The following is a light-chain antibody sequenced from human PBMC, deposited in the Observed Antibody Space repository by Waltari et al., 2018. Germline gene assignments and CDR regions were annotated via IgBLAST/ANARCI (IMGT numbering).Light chain of an antibody. Sequence: DIQLTQSPPSLSASVGASVTITCRASQRISMFLNWYQQKPGKAPNLLIYGASSLQRGVPSRFSGSGSGTDFTLTISSLHPEDFATYYCQQTYSTHLTFGGGTKVEIK. CDR3: QQTYSTHLT. V-gene: IGKV1-39*01. CDR1: QRISMF. J-gene: IGKJ4*01. CDR2: GAS.